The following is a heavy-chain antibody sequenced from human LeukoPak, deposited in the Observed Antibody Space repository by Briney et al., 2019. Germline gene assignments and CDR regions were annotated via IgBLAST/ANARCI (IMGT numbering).Heavy chain of an antibody. CDR2: INAGNGNT. J-gene: IGHJ4*02. CDR1: GYTFTSYA. V-gene: IGHV1-3*01. Sequence: GASVKVSCKASGYTFTSYAMHWVRQAPGQRLEWMGWINAGNGNTKYSQKFQGRVTITRDTSASTAYMELSSLRSEDTAVYYCAVEGWYGKNYFDYWGQGTLVTVSS. D-gene: IGHD6-19*01. CDR3: AVEGWYGKNYFDY.